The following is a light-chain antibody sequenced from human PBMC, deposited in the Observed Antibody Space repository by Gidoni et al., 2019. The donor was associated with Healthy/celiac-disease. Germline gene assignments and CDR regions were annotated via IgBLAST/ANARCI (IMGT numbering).Light chain of an antibody. Sequence: IQLTQSPSSLSASVGDRVTITCRASQGISSYLAWYQQKPGKAPKLLIYAASTLQSGVPSRFSGSRSGTDFTLTISSLQPEDFATYYCQQLRSFGPGTKVDIQ. CDR1: QGISSY. CDR2: AAS. J-gene: IGKJ3*01. V-gene: IGKV1-9*01. CDR3: QQLRS.